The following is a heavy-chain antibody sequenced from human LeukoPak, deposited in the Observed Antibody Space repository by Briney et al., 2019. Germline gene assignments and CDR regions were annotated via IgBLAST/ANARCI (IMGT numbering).Heavy chain of an antibody. CDR1: GFTFDDYA. Sequence: GGSLRLSCAASGFTFDDYAMHWVRQAPGKGLEWVSGISWNSGSIGYADSVKGRFTISRDNAKNSLYLQMNSLRAEDTALYYCAKITGSGATSRLDYWGQGTLVTVSS. V-gene: IGHV3-9*01. CDR2: ISWNSGSI. D-gene: IGHD1-26*01. CDR3: AKITGSGATSRLDY. J-gene: IGHJ4*02.